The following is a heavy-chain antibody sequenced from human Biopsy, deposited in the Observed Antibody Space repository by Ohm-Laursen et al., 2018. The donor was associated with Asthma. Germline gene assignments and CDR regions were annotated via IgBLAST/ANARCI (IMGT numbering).Heavy chain of an antibody. V-gene: IGHV4-30-4*01. CDR1: GASIRSPDHH. D-gene: IGHD4-23*01. Sequence: TLSLTCTVSGASIRSPDHHWSWIRQSPGKGLEWIGFVFYSGTTHYSRSLERRLYISIDTARNEFSMSLRSLTAADTAVYFCARVVSYGDIYFGIDVWGPGNTVVVS. J-gene: IGHJ6*02. CDR3: ARVVSYGDIYFGIDV. CDR2: VFYSGTT.